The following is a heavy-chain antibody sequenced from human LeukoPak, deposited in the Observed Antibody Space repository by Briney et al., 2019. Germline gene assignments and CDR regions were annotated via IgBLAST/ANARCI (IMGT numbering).Heavy chain of an antibody. V-gene: IGHV3-48*01. CDR1: GFTFSSYS. Sequence: GGSLRLSCAASGFTFSSYSMNWVRQAPGKGLEWVSYISSSSSTIYYADSVKGRFTISRDNAKNSLYLQMNSLRAEDTAVYYCARASVPAAIPRPNWFDPWGQGTLVTVSS. D-gene: IGHD2-2*01. CDR3: ARASVPAAIPRPNWFDP. CDR2: ISSSSSTI. J-gene: IGHJ5*02.